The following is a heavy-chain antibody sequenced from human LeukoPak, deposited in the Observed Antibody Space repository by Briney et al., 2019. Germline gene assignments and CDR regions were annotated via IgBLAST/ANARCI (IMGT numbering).Heavy chain of an antibody. Sequence: GGSLRLSCAASGFTFSSYWMSWVRQAPGKGLEWVANIKQDGSEKYYVDSVKGSISRDNAKNSLYLQMNSLRAEDTAVYYCARVNHVVVVVAATPGSAFDIWGQGTMVTVSS. CDR2: IKQDGSEK. J-gene: IGHJ3*02. V-gene: IGHV3-7*03. CDR1: GFTFSSYW. D-gene: IGHD2-15*01. CDR3: ARVNHVVVVVAATPGSAFDI.